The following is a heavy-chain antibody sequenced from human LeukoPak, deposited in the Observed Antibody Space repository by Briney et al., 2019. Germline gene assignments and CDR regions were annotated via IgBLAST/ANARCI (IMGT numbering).Heavy chain of an antibody. CDR3: ARSYGGGYIDY. CDR2: MNPNSGNT. Sequence: GASVNVSCKASGGTFSSYDINWVRQATGQGLEWMGWMNPNSGNTGYAQKFQGRVTITRNTSISTAYMELSSLRSEDTAVYYCARSYGGGYIDYWGQGTLVTVSS. D-gene: IGHD4-23*01. V-gene: IGHV1-8*03. J-gene: IGHJ4*02. CDR1: GGTFSSYD.